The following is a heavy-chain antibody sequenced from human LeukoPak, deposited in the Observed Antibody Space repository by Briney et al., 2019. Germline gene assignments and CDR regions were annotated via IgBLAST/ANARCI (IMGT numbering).Heavy chain of an antibody. Sequence: SETLSLACTVSGGSISNYYWSWIRQPPAKGLEWIGYIYYSGSTNYNPSLKSRVTISVDTSKNQFSLKLSSVTAADTAVYYCARQSLRNTAMVFGYWGQGTLVTVSS. CDR3: ARQSLRNTAMVFGY. CDR1: GGSISNYY. CDR2: IYYSGST. V-gene: IGHV4-59*08. J-gene: IGHJ4*02. D-gene: IGHD5-18*01.